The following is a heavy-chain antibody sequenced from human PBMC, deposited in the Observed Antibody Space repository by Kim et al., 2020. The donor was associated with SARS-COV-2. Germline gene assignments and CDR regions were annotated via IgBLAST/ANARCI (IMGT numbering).Heavy chain of an antibody. D-gene: IGHD3-3*01. Sequence: SETLSLTCTVSGGSISSGGYYWSWIRQHPGKGLEWIGYIYYSGSTYYNPSLKSRVTISVDTSKNQFSLKLSSVTAAATAVYYCARVLGAITIFGVVIVNWFDPWGQGTLVTVSS. CDR3: ARVLGAITIFGVVIVNWFDP. CDR1: GGSISSGGYY. V-gene: IGHV4-31*03. CDR2: IYYSGST. J-gene: IGHJ5*02.